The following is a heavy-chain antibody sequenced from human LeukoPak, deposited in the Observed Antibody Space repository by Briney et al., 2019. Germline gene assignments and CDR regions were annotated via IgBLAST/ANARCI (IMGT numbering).Heavy chain of an antibody. CDR2: MSDTGNSI. CDR3: ARKHLIFTRDAFDI. D-gene: IGHD2-21*01. CDR1: GFTFSDYY. V-gene: IGHV3-11*04. Sequence: PGGSLRLSCAASGFTFSDYYMNWIRQAPGKGLEWVSYMSDTGNSIYYADSVKGRFTISRDNAKNSLYLQMNSLRAEDTAIYYCARKHLIFTRDAFDIWGQGTMVTVSS. J-gene: IGHJ3*02.